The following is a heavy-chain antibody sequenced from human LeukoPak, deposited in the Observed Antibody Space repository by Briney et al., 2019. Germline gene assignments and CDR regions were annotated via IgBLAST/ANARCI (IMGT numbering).Heavy chain of an antibody. CDR1: GDSVSNGNYY. CDR2: IYYTGKT. J-gene: IGHJ4*02. CDR3: ARDKKYYGSGDY. D-gene: IGHD3-10*01. Sequence: PSETLSLTCTVSGDSVSNGNYYWSWLRQPPGKALEWIGYIYYTGKTYYIPSLEGRVTILVDTYRNHFSVKLSAVTAADTAVYYCARDKKYYGSGDYWSQGTLVTVSS. V-gene: IGHV4-61*03.